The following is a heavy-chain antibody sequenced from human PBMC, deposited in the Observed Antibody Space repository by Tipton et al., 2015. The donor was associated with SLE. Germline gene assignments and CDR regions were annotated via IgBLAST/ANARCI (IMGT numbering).Heavy chain of an antibody. CDR3: ARWAGPTVNFDY. Sequence: TLSLTCTVSGGSISSYYWSWIRQPPGKGLEWIGYVYYSGSTNYNPSLKSRVTISVDTSKNQFSLKLSSVTAADTAVYYCARWAGPTVNFDYWGQGPLATVPS. V-gene: IGHV4-59*01. J-gene: IGHJ4*02. D-gene: IGHD4-11*01. CDR2: VYYSGST. CDR1: GGSISSYY.